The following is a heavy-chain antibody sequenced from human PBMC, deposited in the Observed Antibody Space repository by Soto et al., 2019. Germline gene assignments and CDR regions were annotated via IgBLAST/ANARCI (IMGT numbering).Heavy chain of an antibody. V-gene: IGHV4-34*01. CDR2: INHSGST. CDR1: GGSFSGYY. Sequence: SETLSLTCAVYGGSFSGYYWSWIRQPPGKGLEWIGEINHSGSTNYNSSLKSRVTISVDTSKNQFSLELSSVTAADTVVYYCARNTQYYYDSSGYNLFDYWGQGTLVTVSS. CDR3: ARNTQYYYDSSGYNLFDY. D-gene: IGHD3-22*01. J-gene: IGHJ4*02.